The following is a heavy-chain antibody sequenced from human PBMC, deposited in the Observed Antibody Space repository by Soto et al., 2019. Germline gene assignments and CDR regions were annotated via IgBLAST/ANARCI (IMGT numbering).Heavy chain of an antibody. CDR2: IYPGDSDT. V-gene: IGHV5-51*01. Sequence: GESLKISCKGSGSSFTDYWIAWVRQMPGQGLEWMGLIYPGDSDTRYSPSFQGQVTISVDKSISTAYLQWGGLKASDTAMYYCARGTQGDYWGQGTLVTVSS. CDR3: ARGTQGDY. J-gene: IGHJ4*02. CDR1: GSSFTDYW. D-gene: IGHD1-1*01.